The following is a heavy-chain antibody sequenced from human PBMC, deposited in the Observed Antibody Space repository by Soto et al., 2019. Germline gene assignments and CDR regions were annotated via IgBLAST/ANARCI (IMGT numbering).Heavy chain of an antibody. D-gene: IGHD3-22*01. CDR2: ISYDGSNK. CDR3: ARDRRLVVGGAFDI. V-gene: IGHV3-30-3*01. CDR1: GFTFSSYA. J-gene: IGHJ3*02. Sequence: QVPLVESGGGVVQPGRSLRLSCAASGFTFSSYAMHWVRQAPGKGLEWVAVISYDGSNKYYADSVKGRFTISRDNSKNTLYLQMNSLRAEDTAVYYCARDRRLVVGGAFDIWGQGTMVTVSS.